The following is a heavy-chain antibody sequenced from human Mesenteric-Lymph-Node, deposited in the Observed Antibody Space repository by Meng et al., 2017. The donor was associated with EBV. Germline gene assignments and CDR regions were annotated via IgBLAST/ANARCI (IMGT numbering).Heavy chain of an antibody. Sequence: EQVVQSGGGVVQSGRSMRLSCTGSGLIFKNFGMHWVRQAQGKGMEWVALISYDGFSKYYADSVKGRFTISKDNSKNTLSLQMNSLRPEDTAVYYCARDKVYGSGSYFDSWGQGTLVTVSS. CDR3: ARDKVYGSGSYFDS. V-gene: IGHV3-30*03. D-gene: IGHD3-10*01. CDR2: ISYDGFSK. J-gene: IGHJ4*02. CDR1: GLIFKNFG.